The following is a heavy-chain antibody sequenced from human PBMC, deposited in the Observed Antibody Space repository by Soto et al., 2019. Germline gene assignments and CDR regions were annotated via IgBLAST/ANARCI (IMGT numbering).Heavy chain of an antibody. V-gene: IGHV5-10-1*01. Sequence: SGYSFTSYWISWVRQMPGKGLEWMGRIDPSDSYTNYSPSFQGHVTISADKSISTAYLQWSSLKASDTAMYYCARYDFWSGYVTAAFDIWGQGTMVTVSS. CDR3: ARYDFWSGYVTAAFDI. CDR1: GYSFTSYW. D-gene: IGHD3-3*01. CDR2: IDPSDSYT. J-gene: IGHJ3*02.